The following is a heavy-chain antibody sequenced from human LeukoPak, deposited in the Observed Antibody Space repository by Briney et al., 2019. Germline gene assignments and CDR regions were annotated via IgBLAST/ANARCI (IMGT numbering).Heavy chain of an antibody. D-gene: IGHD3-10*02. CDR1: GFTFSSYA. CDR3: AELGITMIGGV. J-gene: IGHJ6*04. Sequence: GGSLRPSCAAPGFTFSSYAMHWVRQAPGKGLEWVSYINSSGSTIYYADSVKGRFTISRDNAKNSLYLQMNSLRAEDTAVYYCAELGITMIGGVWGKGTTVTISS. CDR2: INSSGSTI. V-gene: IGHV3-48*03.